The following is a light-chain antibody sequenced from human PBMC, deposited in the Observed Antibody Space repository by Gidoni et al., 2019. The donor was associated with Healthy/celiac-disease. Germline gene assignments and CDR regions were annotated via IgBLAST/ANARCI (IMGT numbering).Light chain of an antibody. Sequence: EIVLTQSPATLSLSPGDRATLSCRASQSVSSYLAWYQQKPGQAPRLLIYDASNRATGIPARCSGSGSGTDVTLTISSLEPEDFAVYYCQQRSNWPLTFGGGTKVEIK. V-gene: IGKV3-11*01. J-gene: IGKJ4*01. CDR3: QQRSNWPLT. CDR2: DAS. CDR1: QSVSSY.